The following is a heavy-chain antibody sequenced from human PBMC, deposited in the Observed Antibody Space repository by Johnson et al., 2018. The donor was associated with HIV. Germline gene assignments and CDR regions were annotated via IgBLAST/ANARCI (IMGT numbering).Heavy chain of an antibody. V-gene: IGHV3-30*04. CDR2: ISYDGSNK. D-gene: IGHD6-6*01. CDR1: GFTFSSYA. Sequence: QVQLVESGGGLIQPGGSLRLSCAASGFTFSSYAIHWVRQAPGKGLEWVAVISYDGSNKYYADSVKGRFTISRDNSKNTLYRQMNSLRAEDTAVYYCATLSLIAAPDPFDIWGQGTMVTVSS. CDR3: ATLSLIAAPDPFDI. J-gene: IGHJ3*02.